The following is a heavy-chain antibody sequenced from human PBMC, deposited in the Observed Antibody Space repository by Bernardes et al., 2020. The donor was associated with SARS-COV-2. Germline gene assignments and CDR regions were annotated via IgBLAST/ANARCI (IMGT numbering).Heavy chain of an antibody. V-gene: IGHV3-48*02. CDR3: ARDERVLVGATNYYYAMDV. D-gene: IGHD1-26*01. Sequence: GGSLRLSCAASGFTFSSYSMNWVRQAPGKGLEWVSYISSSSSTIYYADSVKGRFTISRDNAKNSLYLQMNSLRDEDTAVYYCARDERVLVGATNYYYAMDVWGQGTKVTVSS. CDR1: GFTFSSYS. J-gene: IGHJ6*02. CDR2: ISSSSSTI.